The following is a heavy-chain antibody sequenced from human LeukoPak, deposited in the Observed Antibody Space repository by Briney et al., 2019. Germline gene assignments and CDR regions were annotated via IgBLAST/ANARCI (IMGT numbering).Heavy chain of an antibody. D-gene: IGHD2-2*01. CDR3: ARDTLLRYCSSTSCNVSRHNPKFQYYYYYGMDV. Sequence: SETLSLTCTVSGGSISSGGYYWSWIRQHPGKGLEWIGYIYYSGSTYYNPSLKSRVTISVDTSKNQFSLKLSSVTAADTAVYYCARDTLLRYCSSTSCNVSRHNPKFQYYYYYGMDVWGQGTTVTVSS. J-gene: IGHJ6*02. V-gene: IGHV4-31*03. CDR1: GGSISSGGYY. CDR2: IYYSGST.